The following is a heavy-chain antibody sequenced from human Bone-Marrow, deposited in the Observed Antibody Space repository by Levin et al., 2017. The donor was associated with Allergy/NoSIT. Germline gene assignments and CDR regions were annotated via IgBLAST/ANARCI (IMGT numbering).Heavy chain of an antibody. J-gene: IGHJ4*02. CDR2: ISSDGSST. CDR1: GFTFSSYW. Sequence: QAGGSLRLSCAASGFTFSSYWMYWVRQAPGKGLVYVSHISSDGSSTAYADSVKGRFTISRDNAKNTLYLQMNSLRAEDTAVYYCARDSRSSGRFDYWGQGTLVTVAS. CDR3: ARDSRSSGRFDY. V-gene: IGHV3-74*01. D-gene: IGHD6-13*01.